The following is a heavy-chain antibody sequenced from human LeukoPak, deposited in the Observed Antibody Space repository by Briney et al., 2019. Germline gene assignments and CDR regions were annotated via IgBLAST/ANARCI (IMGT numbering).Heavy chain of an antibody. D-gene: IGHD6-19*01. J-gene: IGHJ4*02. CDR2: IWYDGSNK. CDR1: GFTFSSYG. Sequence: GGSLRLSCAASGFTFSSYGMHWVRQAPGKGLEWVAVIWYDGSNKYYADSVKGRFTISRDNARNSQFLQMNSLRAEDTAVYYCASGGGWVFFNWGQGTLVTVSS. CDR3: ASGGGWVFFN. V-gene: IGHV3-33*03.